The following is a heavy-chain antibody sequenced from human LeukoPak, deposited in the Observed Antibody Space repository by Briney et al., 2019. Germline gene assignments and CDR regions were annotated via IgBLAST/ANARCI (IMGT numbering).Heavy chain of an antibody. Sequence: ASVKVSCKASGYTFTGYYMHWVRQAPGQGLAWMGWINPNSGGTNYAQKFQGRVTMTRDTSISTAYMELSRLRSDDTAVYYCARDEGDCSGGSCYFGSFDYWGQGTLVTVSS. CDR2: INPNSGGT. CDR1: GYTFTGYY. J-gene: IGHJ4*02. D-gene: IGHD2-15*01. V-gene: IGHV1-2*02. CDR3: ARDEGDCSGGSCYFGSFDY.